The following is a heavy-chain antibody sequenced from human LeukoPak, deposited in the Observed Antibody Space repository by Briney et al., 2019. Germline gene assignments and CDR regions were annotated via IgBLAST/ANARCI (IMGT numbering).Heavy chain of an antibody. J-gene: IGHJ6*03. CDR2: IYYSGST. CDR3: ARGGGRTEAGYYYYMDV. CDR1: GGSISSSSYY. V-gene: IGHV4-61*01. Sequence: SETLSLTCTVSGGSISSSSYYWSWIRQPPGKGLEWIGYIYYSGSTNYNPSLKSRVTISVDTSKNQFSLKLSSVTAADTAVYYCARGGGRTEAGYYYYMDVWGKGTTVTISS. D-gene: IGHD3-16*01.